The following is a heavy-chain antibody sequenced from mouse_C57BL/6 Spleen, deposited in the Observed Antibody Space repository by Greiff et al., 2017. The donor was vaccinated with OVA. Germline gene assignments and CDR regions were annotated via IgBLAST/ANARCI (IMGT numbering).Heavy chain of an antibody. CDR3: ARHEEAGDGYYYAMDY. J-gene: IGHJ4*01. CDR2: FYPGSGSI. Sequence: QVQLKQSGAELVKPGASVKLSCKASGYTFTEYTIHWVKQRSGQGLEWIGWFYPGSGSIKYNEKFKDKATLTADKSSSTVYMELSRLTSEDSAVYFCARHEEAGDGYYYAMDYWGQGTSVTVSS. V-gene: IGHV1-62-2*01. CDR1: GYTFTEYT. D-gene: IGHD2-3*01.